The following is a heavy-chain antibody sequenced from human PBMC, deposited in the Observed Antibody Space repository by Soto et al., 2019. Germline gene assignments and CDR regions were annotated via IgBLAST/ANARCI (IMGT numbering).Heavy chain of an antibody. CDR3: ASNGGYSYAKQYFDY. CDR1: GFTFSSYS. V-gene: IGHV3-48*02. CDR2: ISSSSSTI. J-gene: IGHJ4*02. D-gene: IGHD5-18*01. Sequence: PGGSLRLSCAASGFTFSSYSMNWVRQAPGKGLEWVSYISSSSSTIYYADSVKGRFTISRDNAKNSLYLQMNSLRDEDTAVYYCASNGGYSYAKQYFDYWGQGTLVTVSS.